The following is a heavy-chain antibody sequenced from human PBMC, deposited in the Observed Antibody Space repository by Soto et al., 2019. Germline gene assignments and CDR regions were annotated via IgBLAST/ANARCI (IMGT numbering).Heavy chain of an antibody. CDR1: GGTFSSYA. V-gene: IGHV1-69*06. CDR2: IIPIYGTA. J-gene: IGHJ6*02. D-gene: IGHD5-18*01. CDR3: ARDPGDTAMAYYYYGMDV. Sequence: QVQLVQSGAEVKKPGSSVKVSCKASGGTFSSYAISWVRQAPGQGLEWMGGIIPIYGTANYAQKFQGRVTITADKSTSTAYMELSSLRSEDTAVYYWARDPGDTAMAYYYYGMDVWGQGTTVTVSS.